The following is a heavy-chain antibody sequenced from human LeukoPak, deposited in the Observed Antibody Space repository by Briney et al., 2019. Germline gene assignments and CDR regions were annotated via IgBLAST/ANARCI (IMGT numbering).Heavy chain of an antibody. V-gene: IGHV1-2*02. CDR1: GYTFTGYC. J-gene: IGHJ5*02. CDR3: ASEIAVAETGDWFDP. Sequence: ASVKVSCKASGYTFTGYCMHWVRQAPGQGLEWMGWINPNSGGTNYAQKFQGRVTMTRDTSISTAYMELSRLRSDDTAVYYCASEIAVAETGDWFDPWGQGTLVTVSS. CDR2: INPNSGGT. D-gene: IGHD6-19*01.